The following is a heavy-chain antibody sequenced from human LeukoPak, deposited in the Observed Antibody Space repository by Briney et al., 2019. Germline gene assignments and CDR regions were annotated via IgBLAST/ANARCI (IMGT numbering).Heavy chain of an antibody. CDR2: IYYSGST. J-gene: IGHJ4*02. CDR3: ARRLSEYCGGDCYAIDY. CDR1: GGSISSGDYY. Sequence: SETLSLTCPVSGGSISSGDYYWSWIRQPPGKGLEWIGYIYYSGSTYYNPSLKSRVTISVDTSKNQFSLKLSSVTAADTAVYYCARRLSEYCGGDCYAIDYWGQGTLVTVSS. D-gene: IGHD2-21*01. V-gene: IGHV4-30-4*08.